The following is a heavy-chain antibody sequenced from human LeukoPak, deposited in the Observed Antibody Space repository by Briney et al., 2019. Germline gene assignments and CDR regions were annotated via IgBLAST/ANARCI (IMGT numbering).Heavy chain of an antibody. CDR1: GGSFSGYY. CDR3: ARGPYSSG. Sequence: SETLSLTCAVYGGSFSGYYWSWIRQPPGKGLEWIGEINHSGSTNYNPSLKSRVTIAVDTSKTQFSLTLSSVTAADTAVYYCARGPYSSGWGQGTLVTVSS. J-gene: IGHJ4*02. V-gene: IGHV4-34*01. CDR2: INHSGST. D-gene: IGHD6-19*01.